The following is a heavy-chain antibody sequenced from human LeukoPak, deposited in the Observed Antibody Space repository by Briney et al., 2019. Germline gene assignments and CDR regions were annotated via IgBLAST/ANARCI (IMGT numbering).Heavy chain of an antibody. Sequence: SETLSLTCTVSGDSISHHYWNWIRQPPGKGLEWIGFAHYSGSTFYNPSLNSRVTLSVDTSKNQFSLKLTSVTAADTAVYYCASKDAFDIWGQGTMVTVSS. CDR2: AHYSGST. V-gene: IGHV4-59*11. CDR1: GDSISHHY. CDR3: ASKDAFDI. J-gene: IGHJ3*02.